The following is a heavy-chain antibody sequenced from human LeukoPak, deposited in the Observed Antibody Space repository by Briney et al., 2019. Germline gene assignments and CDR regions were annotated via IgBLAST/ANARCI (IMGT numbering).Heavy chain of an antibody. CDR3: ARDGIYSGSGTDWFDP. V-gene: IGHV3-30*04. Sequence: GGSLRLPCAASGFTFSYFAMHWVRQAPGKGLEWVALISYDGSNKLYADSVKGRFIISRDNFKNTLYLQMNSLRTDDTAVYYCARDGIYSGSGTDWFDPWGQGTLVTVSS. CDR1: GFTFSYFA. D-gene: IGHD3-10*01. CDR2: ISYDGSNK. J-gene: IGHJ5*02.